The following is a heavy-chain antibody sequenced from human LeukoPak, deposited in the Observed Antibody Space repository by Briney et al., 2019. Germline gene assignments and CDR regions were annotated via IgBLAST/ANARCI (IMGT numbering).Heavy chain of an antibody. CDR1: GYTSTGYY. CDR2: INPNSGGT. V-gene: IGHV1-2*06. D-gene: IGHD6-6*01. Sequence: ASVKVSCKASGYTSTGYYMHWVRQAPGQGLEWMGRINPNSGGTNYAQKFQGRVTMTRDTSISTAYMELSRLRSDDTAVYYCARGAGIAARPRFDYWGQGTLVTVSS. J-gene: IGHJ4*02. CDR3: ARGAGIAARPRFDY.